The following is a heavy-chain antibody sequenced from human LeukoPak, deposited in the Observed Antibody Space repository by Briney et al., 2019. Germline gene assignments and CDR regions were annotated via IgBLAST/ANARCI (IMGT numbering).Heavy chain of an antibody. J-gene: IGHJ3*02. D-gene: IGHD2-15*01. V-gene: IGHV3-48*02. CDR3: ARDMTFCSGGSCYSLGFDI. CDR2: ISSSRGTI. CDR1: GFXFSAYN. Sequence: GGSLRLSCVASGFXFSAYNINWVRQAPGKGLEWFSHISSSRGTIYYADAVKGRFTISRDNAKNSLYLQMNSLRDEDTAVYYCARDMTFCSGGSCYSLGFDIWGQGTMVTVSS.